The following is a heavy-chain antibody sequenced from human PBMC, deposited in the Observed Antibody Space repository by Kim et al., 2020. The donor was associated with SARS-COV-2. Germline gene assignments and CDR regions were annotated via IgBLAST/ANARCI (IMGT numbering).Heavy chain of an antibody. Sequence: GGSLRLSCAASGFTFDDYAMHWVRQAPGKGLEWVSLISGDGGSTYYADSVKGRFTISRDNSKNSLYLQMNSLRTEDTALYYCVKVEQQRGGVDYWGQGTLVTVSS. CDR1: GFTFDDYA. D-gene: IGHD6-13*01. J-gene: IGHJ4*02. V-gene: IGHV3-43*02. CDR2: ISGDGGST. CDR3: VKVEQQRGGVDY.